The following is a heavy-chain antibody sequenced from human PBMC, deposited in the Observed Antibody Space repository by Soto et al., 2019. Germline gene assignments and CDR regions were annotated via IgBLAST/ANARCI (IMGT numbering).Heavy chain of an antibody. J-gene: IGHJ6*02. CDR3: AKGRSYYYYYGVDV. CDR2: ISNSGGST. Sequence: GGSLRLSCAASGFTFSSYAMSWVRQAPGKGLEWVSGISNSGGSTYYADSVKGRFTISRDNSKSTLYLQMNSLRAEDTALYYCAKGRSYYYYYGVDVWGQGTTVTVSS. V-gene: IGHV3-23*01. CDR1: GFTFSSYA.